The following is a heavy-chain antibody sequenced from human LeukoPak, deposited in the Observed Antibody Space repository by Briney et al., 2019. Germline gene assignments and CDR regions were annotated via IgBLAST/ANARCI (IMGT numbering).Heavy chain of an antibody. D-gene: IGHD6-19*01. V-gene: IGHV3-48*04. CDR2: ISGSGGAI. J-gene: IGHJ3*01. CDR3: ARDRFTRSYSGFDAFDF. Sequence: GGSLRLSCEASGFTFRTCSMNWVRQAPGKGPEWNSYISGSGGAIYYTDSVKGRFTVSRDNDKNTVYLQMNSLRAEDTAVYFCARDRFTRSYSGFDAFDFWGQGTMVTVSS. CDR1: GFTFRTCS.